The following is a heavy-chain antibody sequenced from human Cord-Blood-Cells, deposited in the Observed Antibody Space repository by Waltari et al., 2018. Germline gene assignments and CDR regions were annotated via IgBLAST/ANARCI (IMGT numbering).Heavy chain of an antibody. CDR2: IYPGDSDT. V-gene: IGHV5-51*01. CDR3: ARHGEGYCSSTSCYEVGYYYGMDV. J-gene: IGHJ6*02. CDR1: GYSFTSYW. Sequence: EVQLVQSGAEVKKPGESLKISCKGSGYSFTSYWIGWVRKMPGKGLEWMGFIYPGDSDTRYSPSFQGQVTISADKSISTAYLQWSSLKASDTAMYYCARHGEGYCSSTSCYEVGYYYGMDVWGQGTTVTVSS. D-gene: IGHD2-2*01.